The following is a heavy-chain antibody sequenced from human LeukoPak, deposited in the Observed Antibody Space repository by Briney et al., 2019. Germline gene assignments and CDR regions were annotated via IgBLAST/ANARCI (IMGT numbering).Heavy chain of an antibody. CDR3: ARDLITMIAHDAFDI. D-gene: IGHD3-22*01. V-gene: IGHV3-7*01. CDR2: IKQDGSEK. CDR1: GFTFSSYW. Sequence: GGSLRLSCAASGFTFSSYWMGWVRQAPGKGLEWMANIKQDGSEKYCVESVKGRFTISRDNAKNSLYLQMNSLRAEDTAVYYCARDLITMIAHDAFDIWGQGTMVTVSS. J-gene: IGHJ3*02.